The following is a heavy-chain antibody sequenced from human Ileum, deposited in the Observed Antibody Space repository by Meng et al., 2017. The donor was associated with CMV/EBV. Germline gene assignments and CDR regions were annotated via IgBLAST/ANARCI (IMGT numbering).Heavy chain of an antibody. CDR2: INESGGT. V-gene: IGHV4-34*01. CDR1: GGSLSGYY. CDR3: ARGGRRSIVIGPFVDY. J-gene: IGHJ4*02. Sequence: GSLRLSCAVYGGSLSGYYWSWIRQSPGKGLEWIGEINESGGTKYNPPLKSRVTISVDTSNNQFSLNLSSVTAADTALYYCARGGRRSIVIGPFVDYWGQGTLVTVSS. D-gene: IGHD6-6*01.